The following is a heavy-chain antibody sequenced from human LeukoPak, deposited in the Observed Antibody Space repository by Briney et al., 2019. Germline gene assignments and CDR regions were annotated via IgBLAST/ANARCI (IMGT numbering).Heavy chain of an antibody. Sequence: NPSQTLSLTCAVSGGSISSGGYSWSWIRQPPGKGLEWIGEINHSGSTNYNPSLKSRVTISVDTSKNQFSLKLSSVTAADTAVYYCARDTYYYGSGSSANNFDYWGQGTLVTVSS. CDR1: GGSISSGGYS. CDR3: ARDTYYYGSGSSANNFDY. D-gene: IGHD3-10*01. J-gene: IGHJ4*02. CDR2: INHSGST. V-gene: IGHV4-30-2*01.